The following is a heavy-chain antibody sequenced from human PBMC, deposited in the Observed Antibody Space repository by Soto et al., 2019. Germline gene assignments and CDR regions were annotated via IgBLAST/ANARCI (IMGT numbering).Heavy chain of an antibody. V-gene: IGHV1-18*01. CDR1: GYTFNIYG. J-gene: IGHJ4*02. D-gene: IGHD1-7*01. Sequence: GASVKGDWRASGYTFNIYGVTWVRQAPGQGLEWMGWINPYNGNTKFAQKVQDRVVMTTDTSTSTAYMELASLRSDDTAVYYCATKRRADYNWNYVNRGQRTLLTISS. CDR2: INPYNGNT. CDR3: ATKRRADYNWNYVN.